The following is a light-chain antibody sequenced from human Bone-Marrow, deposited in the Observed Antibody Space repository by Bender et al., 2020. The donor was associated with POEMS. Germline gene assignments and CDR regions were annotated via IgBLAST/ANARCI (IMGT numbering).Light chain of an antibody. J-gene: IGLJ3*02. CDR1: SSNIGAHA. Sequence: QSVLTQPPSASGTPGQRVTISCSGGSSNIGAHAVNWYQHLPGTAPKLLIYSSHRRPSEVPDRFSGSRSGTSASLTISGLQAEDEADYYCSSYTSNSILVFGGGTKLTVL. CDR3: SSYTSNSILV. V-gene: IGLV1-44*01. CDR2: SSH.